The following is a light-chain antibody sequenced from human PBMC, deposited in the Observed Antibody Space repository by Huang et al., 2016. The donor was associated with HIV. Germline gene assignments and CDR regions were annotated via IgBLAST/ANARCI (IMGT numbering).Light chain of an antibody. CDR3: QHYGSSPLT. Sequence: EIVLTQSPGTLSLSPGERATLSCRASQSVSSSHLAWYQQKHGQAPKFIIYGASSRATGIPDRFSGSGSGTDFTLTISRLEPEDFAVYYCQHYGSSPLTFGGGTKVEIK. CDR1: QSVSSSH. CDR2: GAS. J-gene: IGKJ4*01. V-gene: IGKV3-20*01.